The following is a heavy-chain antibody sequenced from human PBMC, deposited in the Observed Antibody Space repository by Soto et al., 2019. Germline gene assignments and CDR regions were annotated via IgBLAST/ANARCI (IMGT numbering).Heavy chain of an antibody. CDR3: ARDYGYCSGGSCYSGC. Sequence: QVQLVQSGAEVKKPGSSVKVSCKASGGTFSSYTISWVRQAPGQGLEWMGRIIPILGIANYAQKFQGRVTITADKSTSTAYMELSSLRSEDTAVYYCARDYGYCSGGSCYSGCWGQGTLVTVSS. V-gene: IGHV1-69*08. D-gene: IGHD2-15*01. CDR2: IIPILGIA. J-gene: IGHJ4*02. CDR1: GGTFSSYT.